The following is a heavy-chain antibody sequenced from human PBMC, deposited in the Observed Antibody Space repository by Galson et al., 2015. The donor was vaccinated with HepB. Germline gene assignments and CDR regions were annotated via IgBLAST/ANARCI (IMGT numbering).Heavy chain of an antibody. D-gene: IGHD2-2*01. V-gene: IGHV1-46*01. J-gene: IGHJ3*02. CDR1: GYTFTSYY. Sequence: SVKVSCKASGYTFTSYYMHWVRQAPGQGLEWMGIINPSGGSTSYAQKFQGRVTMTRDTSTSTVYMELSSLRSEDTAVYYCARAGTYCSSTSCQTDAFDIWGQGTMVTVSS. CDR2: INPSGGST. CDR3: ARAGTYCSSTSCQTDAFDI.